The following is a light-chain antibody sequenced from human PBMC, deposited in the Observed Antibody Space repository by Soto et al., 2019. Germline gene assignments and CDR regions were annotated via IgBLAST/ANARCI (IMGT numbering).Light chain of an antibody. V-gene: IGKV3-20*01. CDR1: QSVSSY. CDR3: QQYGSSRWT. Sequence: ILLTQSPFTVCLSPGEIATFSCRASQSVSSYLAWYQQKPGQAPRLLIYGASSRATGIPDRFSGSGSGTDFTLTISRLEPEDFAVYYCQQYGSSRWTFGQGTKVDIK. CDR2: GAS. J-gene: IGKJ1*01.